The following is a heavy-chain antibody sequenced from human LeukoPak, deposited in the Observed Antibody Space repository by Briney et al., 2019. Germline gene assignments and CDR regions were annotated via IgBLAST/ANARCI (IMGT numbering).Heavy chain of an antibody. CDR3: ARNYDSSNYYYYYYYMDV. J-gene: IGHJ6*03. CDR1: GFNFNNYN. Sequence: GGSLRLSCAASGFNFNNYNMNWVRQAPGKGLEWVSSISSSSSYIYYADSVEGRFTISRDNAKNSLYLQMNSLGAEDMAVYYCARNYDSSNYYYYYYYMDVWGKGTTVTVSS. V-gene: IGHV3-21*01. CDR2: ISSSSSYI. D-gene: IGHD3-22*01.